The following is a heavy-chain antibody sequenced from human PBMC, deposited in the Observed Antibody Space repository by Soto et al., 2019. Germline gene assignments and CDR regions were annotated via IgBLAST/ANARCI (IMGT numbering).Heavy chain of an antibody. Sequence: PSETLSLTCTVSGGSISSSSYYWGWIRQPPGKGLEWIGSIYYSGSTYYNPSLKSRVTISVDTSKNQFSLKLSSVTAADTAVYYCARRPTSFWSGYGMDVWGQGTTVTVSS. CDR2: IYYSGST. J-gene: IGHJ6*02. CDR3: ARRPTSFWSGYGMDV. CDR1: GGSISSSSYY. D-gene: IGHD3-3*01. V-gene: IGHV4-39*01.